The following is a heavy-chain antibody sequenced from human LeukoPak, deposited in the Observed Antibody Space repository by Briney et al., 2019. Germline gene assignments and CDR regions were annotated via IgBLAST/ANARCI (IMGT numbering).Heavy chain of an antibody. V-gene: IGHV1-18*01. CDR3: ARGGRYCSSTSCYDRRVDY. CDR2: ISAYNGNT. Sequence: ASVKVSCKASGYTFTSYGISWVRQAPGQGLEWMGWISAYNGNTNYAQKLQGRVTMTTDTSTSTAYMELRSLRSDDTAVCYCARGGRYCSSTSCYDRRVDYWGQGTLVTVSS. CDR1: GYTFTSYG. D-gene: IGHD2-2*01. J-gene: IGHJ4*02.